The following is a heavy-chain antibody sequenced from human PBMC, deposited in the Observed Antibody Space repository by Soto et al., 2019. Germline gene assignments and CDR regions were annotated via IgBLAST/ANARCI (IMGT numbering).Heavy chain of an antibody. D-gene: IGHD6-13*01. CDR3: ARGSSWSLYNWFDP. CDR2: IYYSGST. J-gene: IGHJ5*02. Sequence: SETLSLTCTVSGGSISSGGYYWSWIRQHPGKGLEWIGYIYYSGSTYYSPSLKSRVTISVDTSKNQFSLKLSSVTAADTAVYYCARGSSWSLYNWFDPWGQGTLVTVSS. CDR1: GGSISSGGYY. V-gene: IGHV4-31*03.